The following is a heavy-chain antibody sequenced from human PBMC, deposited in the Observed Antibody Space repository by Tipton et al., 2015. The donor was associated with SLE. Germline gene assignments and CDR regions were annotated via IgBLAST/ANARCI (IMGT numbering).Heavy chain of an antibody. CDR2: IYYSGSA. CDR3: AVGSSSSSLDSFDI. CDR1: GGSISPHY. V-gene: IGHV4-59*11. J-gene: IGHJ3*02. D-gene: IGHD6-6*01. Sequence: TLSLTCTVSGGSISPHYWTWIRQPPGKGLEWIGYIYYSGSADYNPSLKSRVTISVDTSKNQFSLKLSSVTAADTAVYYCAVGSSSSSLDSFDIWGQGTMVTVSS.